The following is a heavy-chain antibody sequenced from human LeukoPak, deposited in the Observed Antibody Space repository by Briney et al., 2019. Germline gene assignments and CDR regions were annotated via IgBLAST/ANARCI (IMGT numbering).Heavy chain of an antibody. Sequence: SVKVSCKASGGTFSSYAISWVRQAPGQGLEWMGGIIPIFGTANYAQKFQGRVTITADESTSTAYMELSSLRSEDTAVYYCARDYRPHYYYYYGMDVWGQGTLVTVSS. D-gene: IGHD4-11*01. CDR1: GGTFSSYA. V-gene: IGHV1-69*13. CDR3: ARDYRPHYYYYYGMDV. J-gene: IGHJ6*02. CDR2: IIPIFGTA.